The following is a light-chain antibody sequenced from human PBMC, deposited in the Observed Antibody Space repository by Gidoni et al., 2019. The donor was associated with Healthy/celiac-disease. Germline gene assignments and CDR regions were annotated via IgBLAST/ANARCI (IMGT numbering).Light chain of an antibody. Sequence: DIVMTQSPLSLPVTPGEPASISCRSSQSLLHSNGYNYLDWYLQKPGQSPQLLIYLGSNRASEVPDRVSGSGSVTDFTLKISRVEAEDVGVYYCMQALQTPLTFXGXTKVEIK. J-gene: IGKJ4*01. CDR2: LGS. V-gene: IGKV2-28*01. CDR3: MQALQTPLT. CDR1: QSLLHSNGYNY.